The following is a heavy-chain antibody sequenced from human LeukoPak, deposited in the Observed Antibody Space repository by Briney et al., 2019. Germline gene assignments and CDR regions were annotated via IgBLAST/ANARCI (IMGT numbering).Heavy chain of an antibody. Sequence: GGSLRLSCAASGFAFSTYSMIWVRQAPGKGLEWVSYISPGSSTIYYADFAKGRFTISRDDGEKSLYLQMNSLRAEDTAVYYCALVDGYSNKNWGQGTLVTVSS. V-gene: IGHV3-48*01. D-gene: IGHD5-12*01. J-gene: IGHJ4*02. CDR3: ALVDGYSNKN. CDR1: GFAFSTYS. CDR2: ISPGSSTI.